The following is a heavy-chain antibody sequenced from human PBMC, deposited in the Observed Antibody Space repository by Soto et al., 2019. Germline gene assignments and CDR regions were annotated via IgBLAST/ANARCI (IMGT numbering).Heavy chain of an antibody. V-gene: IGHV3-33*01. Sequence: QMHLVESGGGVVQPGRSLTLSCVASGFTFTSYGIHWVRQAPGKGLEWVAVIWYDGSNKYYGDSVKGRFSISRDNSKNTVYLQMNSRRAEDTAVYYCARDRRFLEWLDYWGQGTLVSVSS. CDR2: IWYDGSNK. CDR3: ARDRRFLEWLDY. CDR1: GFTFTSYG. D-gene: IGHD3-3*01. J-gene: IGHJ4*02.